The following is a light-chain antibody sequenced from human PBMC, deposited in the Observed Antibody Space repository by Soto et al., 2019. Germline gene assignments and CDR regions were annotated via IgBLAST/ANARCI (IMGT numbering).Light chain of an antibody. CDR3: QQYGSSPPYT. J-gene: IGKJ2*01. CDR1: QSVSSNY. CDR2: GAS. Sequence: EIVLTQSPGTLSLSPGERATLFCRASQSVSSNYLAWYQQKPGQAPRLLIYGASSRATDIPDRFSGSGSGTDFTLTISRLEPEDFAMYYCQQYGSSPPYTFGQGTKLEIK. V-gene: IGKV3-20*01.